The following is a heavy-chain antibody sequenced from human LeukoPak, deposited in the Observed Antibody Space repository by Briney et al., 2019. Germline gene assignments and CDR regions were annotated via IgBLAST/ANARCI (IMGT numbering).Heavy chain of an antibody. CDR3: VRDWDHFDFDS. D-gene: IGHD3-9*01. CDR1: GFTFSNYR. V-gene: IGHV3-74*01. J-gene: IGHJ5*01. CDR2: IKGDGSHT. Sequence: GGSLRLSCAASGFTFSNYRMHWVRQAPGKGLVWVSRIKGDGSHTIYADSVEGRFTISRDNAKNTLYLQMRSLRAEETAVYYCVRDWDHFDFDSWGQGTLVTVSS.